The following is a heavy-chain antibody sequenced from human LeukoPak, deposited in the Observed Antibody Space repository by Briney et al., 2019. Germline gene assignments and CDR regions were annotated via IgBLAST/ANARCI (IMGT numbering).Heavy chain of an antibody. Sequence: PGGSLRLSCAASGFTFSSYWMSWVRQAPGKGLEWVANIKQDGSEKYYVDSVKGRFTISRDNAKNSLYLQMNSLRAEDTAVYYCARDRGAGDYGDYYYYMDVWGKGTTVTVSS. J-gene: IGHJ6*03. D-gene: IGHD4-17*01. V-gene: IGHV3-7*01. CDR1: GFTFSSYW. CDR3: ARDRGAGDYGDYYYYMDV. CDR2: IKQDGSEK.